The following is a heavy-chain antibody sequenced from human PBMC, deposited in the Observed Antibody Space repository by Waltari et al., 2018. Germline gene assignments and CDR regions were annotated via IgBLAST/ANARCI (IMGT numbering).Heavy chain of an antibody. D-gene: IGHD6-19*01. CDR1: GYTFTSYD. Sequence: QVQLVQSGAEVKKPGASVKVSCKASGYTFTSYDINWVRQATGQGLEWMGWMNPNSGNTGYAQKFQGRDTMTRNTSISTAYMELSSLRSEDTAVYFCAKDLAFEAGYSSGWDLDYWGQGTLVAVSS. CDR2: MNPNSGNT. J-gene: IGHJ4*02. CDR3: AKDLAFEAGYSSGWDLDY. V-gene: IGHV1-8*01.